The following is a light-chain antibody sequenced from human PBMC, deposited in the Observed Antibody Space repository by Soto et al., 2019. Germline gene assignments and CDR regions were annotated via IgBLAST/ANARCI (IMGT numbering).Light chain of an antibody. J-gene: IGKJ4*01. CDR1: QSVARS. CDR2: GAS. V-gene: IGKV3-15*01. Sequence: EKVMTQSPATLSVSPGDRATLSCRASQSVARSVAWFQQKPGQAPRLLIYGASTRATGIPARFSGRGSGTEFTLTINSLQSEDFAVYYCQQYNNWPLTFGGGTKVEI. CDR3: QQYNNWPLT.